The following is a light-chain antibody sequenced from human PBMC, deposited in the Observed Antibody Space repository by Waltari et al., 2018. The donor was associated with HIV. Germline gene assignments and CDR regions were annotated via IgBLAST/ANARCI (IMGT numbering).Light chain of an antibody. V-gene: IGLV3-1*01. Sequence: SYDLTQPPSVSVSPGQPANTTCSGDKLGDKYACWYQRKPGQSPVLVIYQDTKRPSGIPERFSGSNSGNTASLTISGTQAMDEADYYCQAWDSSTCVFGGGTKLTVL. J-gene: IGLJ2*01. CDR2: QDT. CDR1: KLGDKY. CDR3: QAWDSSTCV.